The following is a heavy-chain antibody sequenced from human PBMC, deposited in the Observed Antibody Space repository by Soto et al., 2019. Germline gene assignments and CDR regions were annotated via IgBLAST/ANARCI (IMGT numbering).Heavy chain of an antibody. V-gene: IGHV4-30-4*01. J-gene: IGHJ3*02. CDR1: GGSISSGDYY. CDR3: ARGGPSRYSSGWYRSFDAFDI. CDR2: IYYSGST. Sequence: QVQLQESGPGLVKPSQTLSLTCTVSGGSISSGDYYWSWIRQPPGKGLEWIGYIYYSGSTYYNPSLKSRVTISVDTSKNQFSLKLSSVTAADTAVYYCARGGPSRYSSGWYRSFDAFDIWGQGTMVTVSS. D-gene: IGHD6-19*01.